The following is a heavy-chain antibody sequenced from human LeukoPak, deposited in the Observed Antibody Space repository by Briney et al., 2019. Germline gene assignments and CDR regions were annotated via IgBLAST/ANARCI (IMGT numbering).Heavy chain of an antibody. J-gene: IGHJ5*02. V-gene: IGHV5-51*01. D-gene: IGHD1-7*01. CDR3: ARRGYNWNYDRPSSWFDP. CDR1: GCSFTSYW. CDR2: IYPGDSDT. Sequence: GESLKISCKGSGCSFTSYWIGWVRQMPGKGLEWMGIIYPGDSDTRYSPSFQGQVTISADKSISTAYLQWSSLKASDTAMYYCARRGYNWNYDRPSSWFDPWGQGTLVTVSS.